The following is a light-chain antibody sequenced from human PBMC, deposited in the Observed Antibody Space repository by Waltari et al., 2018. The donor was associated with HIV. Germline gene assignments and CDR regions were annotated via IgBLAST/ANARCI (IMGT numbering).Light chain of an antibody. CDR3: CSYVSEIVPCV. CDR1: SSDVGAYNL. J-gene: IGLJ3*02. CDR2: DVS. Sequence: QTALTQPASVSGSPGQSITISCTGTSSDVGAYNLVSWYQQHPGKAPRLIIYDVSERPAGVSTRCPGSKSGTTASLTVSGLQAEDEADYYCCSYVSEIVPCVFGGGTKLTVL. V-gene: IGLV2-23*02.